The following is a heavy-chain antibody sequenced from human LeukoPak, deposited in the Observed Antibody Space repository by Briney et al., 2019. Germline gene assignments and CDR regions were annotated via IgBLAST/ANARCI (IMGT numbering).Heavy chain of an antibody. J-gene: IGHJ4*02. Sequence: GGSLRLSCAASGFTLSGYSVNWVRQAPGKGLGWVSHITITGTIYYADSVKGRFTVSRDNAKNSLYLQVNSLRAEDTAVYYCSTAKFDYWGQGTLVTVSS. V-gene: IGHV3-48*01. CDR2: ITITGTI. CDR1: GFTLSGYS. CDR3: STAKFDY.